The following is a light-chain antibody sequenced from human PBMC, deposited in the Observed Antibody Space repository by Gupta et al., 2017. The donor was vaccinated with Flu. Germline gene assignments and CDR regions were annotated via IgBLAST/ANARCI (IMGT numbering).Light chain of an antibody. V-gene: IGLV3-21*02. CDR3: HVWAGTGDHCGV. CDR1: GIGTKS. CDR2: DDD. Sequence: SYVLTQPPSVSVAPGQTARITCGEDGIGTKSVHWYQQKPGQVPVLVVFDDDDRPSGIPERFSGAKSWTTATLNISRVEVGDEADYYWHVWAGTGDHCGVFGGGTYLPGL. J-gene: IGLJ3*02.